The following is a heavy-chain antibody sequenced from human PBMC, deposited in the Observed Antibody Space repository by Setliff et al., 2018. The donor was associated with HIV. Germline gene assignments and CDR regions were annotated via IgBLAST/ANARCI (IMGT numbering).Heavy chain of an antibody. D-gene: IGHD2-2*01. V-gene: IGHV3-21*04. CDR3: ARGDCSSTSCPYLDY. J-gene: IGHJ4*02. CDR2: ISSSSTYT. CDR1: GFIFSNYR. Sequence: PGGSLRLSCAASGFIFSNYRMNWVRQAPGKGLEWVSSISSSSTYTFYADSVKGRFTISRDNAKNSLYLQMNSLRAEDTAVYYCARGDCSSTSCPYLDYWCQGTLVTVSS.